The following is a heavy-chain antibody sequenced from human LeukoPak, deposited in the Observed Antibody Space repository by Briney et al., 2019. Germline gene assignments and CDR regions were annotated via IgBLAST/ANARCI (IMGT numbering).Heavy chain of an antibody. V-gene: IGHV3-23*01. J-gene: IGHJ4*02. CDR1: GFTFSSYA. CDR2: ISGSGGCT. CDR3: AKDREGTIADYFDY. Sequence: TGGSLRLSCAASGFTFSSYAMSWVRQAPGKGLEWVSSISGSGGCTYYADSVKGRFTISRDNSKNTLYLQMNSLRGEDTAVYYCAKDREGTIADYFDYWGQGTLVTVSS. D-gene: IGHD1-7*01.